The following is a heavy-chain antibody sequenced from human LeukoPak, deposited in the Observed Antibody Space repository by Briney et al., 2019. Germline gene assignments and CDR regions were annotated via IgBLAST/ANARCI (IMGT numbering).Heavy chain of an antibody. V-gene: IGHV1-58*02. D-gene: IGHD1-26*01. CDR3: AAELYSGTYGRCCSFAF. CDR2: IIVGSGRT. Sequence: SVEVSCKASGFTFSNSAIQWVRQARGQRLEWIGWIIVGSGRTHYAQNLQERLTITRDMSTNTAYMELSSLRSEDTAVYYCAAELYSGTYGRCCSFAFWGQGTLVTVSS. J-gene: IGHJ4*02. CDR1: GFTFSNSA.